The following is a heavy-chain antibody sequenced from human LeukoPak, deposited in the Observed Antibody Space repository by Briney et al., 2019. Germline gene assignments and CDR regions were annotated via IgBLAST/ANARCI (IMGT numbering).Heavy chain of an antibody. Sequence: GGSLRLSCAASGFTFSSYTMSWVRQAPGKGLEWVSTITTSDGNTYYADSVKGRFTVSRDNSKNTLFLQMNSLRDEDAAVYYCASLTIFSYGMDVWGQGTTVTVSS. V-gene: IGHV3-23*01. J-gene: IGHJ6*02. CDR1: GFTFSSYT. CDR2: ITTSDGNT. CDR3: ASLTIFSYGMDV. D-gene: IGHD3-3*01.